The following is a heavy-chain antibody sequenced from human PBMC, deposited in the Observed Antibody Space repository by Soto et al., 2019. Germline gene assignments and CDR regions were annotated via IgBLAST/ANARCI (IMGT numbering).Heavy chain of an antibody. Sequence: GGSLRLSCAASGFTFSSYAMSWVRQAPGKGLEWVSAISGSGGRTYYAASVKGRLTFSRDNSKNTLYLQMNSLRAEDTAVYYCAKVLSRDSSGWYPLLLFDYWGQGTLVTVSS. CDR2: ISGSGGRT. CDR3: AKVLSRDSSGWYPLLLFDY. CDR1: GFTFSSYA. J-gene: IGHJ4*02. V-gene: IGHV3-23*01. D-gene: IGHD6-19*01.